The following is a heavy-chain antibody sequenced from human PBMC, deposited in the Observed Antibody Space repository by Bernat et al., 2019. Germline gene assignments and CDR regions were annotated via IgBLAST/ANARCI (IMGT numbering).Heavy chain of an antibody. CDR1: GFTFSSYE. D-gene: IGHD6-13*01. CDR3: ARDADSSSWYYWYFDL. Sequence: EVQLVESGGGLVQPGGSLRLSCAASGFTFSSYEMNWFRQAPGKGLEWVSYISSSGSTIYYADSVKGRFTISRDNAKNSLYLQMNSLRAEDTAVYYCARDADSSSWYYWYFDLWGRGTLVTVSS. V-gene: IGHV3-48*03. CDR2: ISSSGSTI. J-gene: IGHJ2*01.